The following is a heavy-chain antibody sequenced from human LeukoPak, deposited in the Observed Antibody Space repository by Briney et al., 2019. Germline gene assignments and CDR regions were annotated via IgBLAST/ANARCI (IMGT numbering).Heavy chain of an antibody. D-gene: IGHD5-24*01. V-gene: IGHV1-46*01. CDR3: ARIRDGYNDAYDI. CDR1: GYTFTSSY. Sequence: ASVKVSCKASGYTFTSSYIHWVRQAPGQVLEWMGLINPDGGNTNYAQNFQGRVTLTRDTSTSTVYMELSSLRSEDTAIYYCARIRDGYNDAYDIWGQGTVVTVSS. CDR2: INPDGGNT. J-gene: IGHJ3*02.